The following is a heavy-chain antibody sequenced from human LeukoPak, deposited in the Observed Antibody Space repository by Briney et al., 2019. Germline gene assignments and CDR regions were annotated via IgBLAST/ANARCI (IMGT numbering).Heavy chain of an antibody. D-gene: IGHD6-13*01. CDR3: ARDMRGSSWSYYFDY. V-gene: IGHV7-4-1*02. CDR2: INTNTGNP. Sequence: GGSLRLSCAASGYTFTSYAMNWVRQAPGQGLEWMGWINTNTGNPTYAQGFTGRFVFSLDTSVSTAYLQISSLKAEDTAVYYCARDMRGSSWSYYFDYWGQGTLVTVSS. CDR1: GYTFTSYA. J-gene: IGHJ4*02.